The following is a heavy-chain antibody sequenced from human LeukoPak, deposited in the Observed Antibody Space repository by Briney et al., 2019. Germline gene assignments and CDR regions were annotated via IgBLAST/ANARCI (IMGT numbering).Heavy chain of an antibody. CDR2: IRYDGSNK. J-gene: IGHJ4*02. CDR3: ARGDYVWGSYRELVDY. Sequence: GGSLRLSCAASGFTFSSYGMHWVRQAPGKGLEWVAFIRYDGSNKYYADSVKGRFTISRDNSKNTLYLQMNSLRAEDTAVYYCARGDYVWGSYRELVDYWGQGTLVTVSS. V-gene: IGHV3-30*02. D-gene: IGHD3-16*02. CDR1: GFTFSSYG.